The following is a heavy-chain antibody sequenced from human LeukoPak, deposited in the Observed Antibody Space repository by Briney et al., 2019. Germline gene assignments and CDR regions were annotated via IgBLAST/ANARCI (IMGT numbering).Heavy chain of an antibody. Sequence: ASVKVSCKASGYTFTSYGISWVRQAPGQGLEWMGWINPNSGGTKYAQKFQGRVTMTRDTSISTAYMELSRLKSDDTAVYYCARGDVDTAMVTEYWGQGTLVTVSS. V-gene: IGHV1-2*02. J-gene: IGHJ4*02. CDR2: INPNSGGT. CDR1: GYTFTSYG. CDR3: ARGDVDTAMVTEY. D-gene: IGHD5-18*01.